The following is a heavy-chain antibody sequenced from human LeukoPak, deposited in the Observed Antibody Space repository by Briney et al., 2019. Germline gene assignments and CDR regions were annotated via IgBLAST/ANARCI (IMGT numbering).Heavy chain of an antibody. CDR1: GGSISSGGYY. Sequence: SQTLSLTCSVSGGSISSGGYYWGWIRQHPGKGPEWIGYIYYRGSTYYNPSLKSRVTISLDTSNNQSSLKLSSVTAADTAVYYCARGLAYCGGDCYSSYGMDVWGQGTTVTVSS. CDR3: ARGLAYCGGDCYSSYGMDV. D-gene: IGHD2-21*02. J-gene: IGHJ6*02. CDR2: IYYRGST. V-gene: IGHV4-31*03.